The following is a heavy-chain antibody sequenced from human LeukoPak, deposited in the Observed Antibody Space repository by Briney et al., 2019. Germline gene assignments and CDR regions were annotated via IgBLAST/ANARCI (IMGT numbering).Heavy chain of an antibody. CDR3: ARGSYDFWSGYPSLDY. J-gene: IGHJ4*02. CDR1: GYTFTSYD. V-gene: IGHV1-8*02. Sequence: GASVKVSCKASGYTFTSYDINWVRQATGQGLEWMGWMNPNSGNTGYAQKFQGRVTMTRNTSISTAYMELSSVTAADTAVYYCARGSYDFWSGYPSLDYWGQGTLVTVSS. CDR2: MNPNSGNT. D-gene: IGHD3-3*01.